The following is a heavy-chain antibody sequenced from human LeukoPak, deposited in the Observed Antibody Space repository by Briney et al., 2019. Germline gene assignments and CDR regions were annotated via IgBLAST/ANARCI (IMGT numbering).Heavy chain of an antibody. V-gene: IGHV2-5*02. CDR3: AHTLNFYNSVGYPSFDY. D-gene: IGHD3-22*01. CDR1: GFSLSTTFEG. CDR2: IYWDGDD. Sequence: SGPTLVKPTRTLTLTCSFSGFSLSTTFEGVAWIRQPPGKAPEWLAHIYWDGDDRYSPSLRGRLAITKDTSKNQVLLTMTNVDPMDTATYYCAHTLNFYNSVGYPSFDYWGQGTLVTVSS. J-gene: IGHJ4*02.